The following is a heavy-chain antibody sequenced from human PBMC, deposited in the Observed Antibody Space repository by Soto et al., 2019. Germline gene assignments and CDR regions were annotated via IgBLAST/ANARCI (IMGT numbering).Heavy chain of an antibody. CDR1: GGTFSSYA. Sequence: QVQLVQSGAEVTKPGSSVKVSCKASGGTFSSYAISWVRQAPGQGLEWMGGIIPISGTANYAQKFQGRGTITADESTSTAYMELSSRRSEDTAVYYCARSQGSSTSLEIYYYYYYGMDVWGQGTTVTVSS. V-gene: IGHV1-69*01. CDR2: IIPISGTA. D-gene: IGHD2-2*01. CDR3: ARSQGSSTSLEIYYYYYYGMDV. J-gene: IGHJ6*02.